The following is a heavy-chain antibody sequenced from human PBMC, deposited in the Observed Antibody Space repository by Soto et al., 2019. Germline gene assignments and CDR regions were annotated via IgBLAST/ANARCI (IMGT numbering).Heavy chain of an antibody. D-gene: IGHD3-3*01. CDR3: ARDSPFWSGYYDAFDI. Sequence: PGGSLRLSCAASGFTFSSYEMNWVRQAPGKGLGWVSYISSSGSTIYYADSVKGRFTISRDNAKNSLYLQMNSLRAEDTAVYYCARDSPFWSGYYDAFDIWGQGTMVTVSS. CDR2: ISSSGSTI. J-gene: IGHJ3*02. CDR1: GFTFSSYE. V-gene: IGHV3-48*03.